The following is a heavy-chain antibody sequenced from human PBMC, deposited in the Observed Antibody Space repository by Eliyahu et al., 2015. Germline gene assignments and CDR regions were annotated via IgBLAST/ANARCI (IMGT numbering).Heavy chain of an antibody. Sequence: QLQLQESGPGLVKPSETLSLTCTVXGGXIXXSSYYWGWIRXPPGKGLEWIGSIYYSGSTYYNPSLKSRVTISVDTSKNQFSLKLSSVTAADTAVYYCARRTGGMVRGVIPFDYWGQGTLVTVSS. CDR1: GGXIXXSSYY. J-gene: IGHJ4*02. D-gene: IGHD3-10*01. CDR2: IYYSGST. V-gene: IGHV4-39*01. CDR3: ARRTGGMVRGVIPFDY.